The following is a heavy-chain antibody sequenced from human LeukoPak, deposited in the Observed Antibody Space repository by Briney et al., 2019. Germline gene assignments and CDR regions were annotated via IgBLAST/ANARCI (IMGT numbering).Heavy chain of an antibody. J-gene: IGHJ4*02. CDR3: ARSIAAADPFDY. V-gene: IGHV3-7*01. CDR1: GFTFSSYT. Sequence: PGGSLRLSCAASGFTFSSYTLHWVRQAPGKGLEWVANIKQDGSEKYYVDSVKGRFTISRDNAKNSLYLQMNSLRAEDTAVYYCARSIAAADPFDYWGQGTLVTVSS. CDR2: IKQDGSEK. D-gene: IGHD6-13*01.